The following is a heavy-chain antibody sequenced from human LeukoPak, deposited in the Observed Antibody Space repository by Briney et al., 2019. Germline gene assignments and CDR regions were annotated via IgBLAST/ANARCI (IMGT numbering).Heavy chain of an antibody. CDR2: INPSGGST. CDR3: ARVRGGSLITSIRFDY. J-gene: IGHJ4*02. Sequence: GASVKVSCKASGYTFTSYYMHWVRQAPGQGLEWMGIINPSGGSTSYAQKFQGRVTMTRDTSTSTVYMELSSLRSEDTAVYYCARVRGGSLITSIRFDYWGQGTLVTVSS. V-gene: IGHV1-46*01. CDR1: GYTFTSYY. D-gene: IGHD2-15*01.